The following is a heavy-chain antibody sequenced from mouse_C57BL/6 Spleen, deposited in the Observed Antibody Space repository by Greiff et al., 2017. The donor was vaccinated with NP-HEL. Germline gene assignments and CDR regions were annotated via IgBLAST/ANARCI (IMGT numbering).Heavy chain of an antibody. CDR2: IDPSDSYT. J-gene: IGHJ1*03. Sequence: VQMQQPGAELVMPGASVKLSCKASGYTFTSYWMHWVKQRPGQGLEWIGEIDPSDSYTNYNQKFKGKSTLTVDKSSSTAYMQLSSLTSEDSAVYYCASAGGHYYGSSTYFDVWGTGTTVTVSS. D-gene: IGHD1-1*01. V-gene: IGHV1-69*01. CDR1: GYTFTSYW. CDR3: ASAGGHYYGSSTYFDV.